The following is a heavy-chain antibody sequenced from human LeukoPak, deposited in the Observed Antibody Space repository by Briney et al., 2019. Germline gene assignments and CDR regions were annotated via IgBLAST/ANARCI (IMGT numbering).Heavy chain of an antibody. J-gene: IGHJ6*02. D-gene: IGHD3-10*01. Sequence: GGSLRLSCAASGFTFSSYGMHWVRQAPGKGLEWVAVIWYDGSNKDYADSGKGRFTISRDTSKNTLYLKMNSLKAEATVVCYFARADFGSGLWTDYYYYGMDVWGQGTTVTVSS. CDR3: ARADFGSGLWTDYYYYGMDV. V-gene: IGHV3-33*01. CDR2: IWYDGSNK. CDR1: GFTFSSYG.